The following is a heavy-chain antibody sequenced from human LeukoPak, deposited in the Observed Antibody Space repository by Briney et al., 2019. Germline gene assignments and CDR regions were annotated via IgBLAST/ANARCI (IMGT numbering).Heavy chain of an antibody. CDR1: GFTFSSYH. V-gene: IGHV3-66*01. D-gene: IGHD5-24*01. CDR2: IYAGGDT. Sequence: QAAGSLRLSCAPSGFTFSSYHMSWVRQSPGKGLEWVSTIYAGGDTFYPDSVQGRFTISSDNSRNTLYFQMNSVRAEDTAVYYCTTGRDAYKSGYWGQGTLVTVSS. J-gene: IGHJ4*02. CDR3: TTGRDAYKSGY.